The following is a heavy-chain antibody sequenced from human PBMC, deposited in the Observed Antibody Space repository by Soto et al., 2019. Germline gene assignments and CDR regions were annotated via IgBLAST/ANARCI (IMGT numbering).Heavy chain of an antibody. D-gene: IGHD5-18*01. CDR3: ARDQPGYSYGYGLGY. Sequence: GGSLRLSCAASGFTFSSYAMSWVRQAPGKGLEWVSAISGSGGGTYYADSVKGRFTISRDNAKNSLYLQMNSLRAEDTAVYYCARDQPGYSYGYGLGYWGQGTLVTVSS. J-gene: IGHJ4*02. V-gene: IGHV3-23*01. CDR2: ISGSGGGT. CDR1: GFTFSSYA.